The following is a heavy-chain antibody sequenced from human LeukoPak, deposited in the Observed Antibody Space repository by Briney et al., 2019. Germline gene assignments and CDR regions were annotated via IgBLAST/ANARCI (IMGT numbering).Heavy chain of an antibody. D-gene: IGHD3-22*01. CDR2: ISGHGGST. V-gene: IGHV3-43*02. J-gene: IGHJ1*01. CDR1: RFTFDDYA. Sequence: GGSLRLSCAASRFTFDDYAMHWVRQAPGKSLEWVSLISGHGGSTYYGDSVKGRFTISRDNSKNSLYLQMNSLRTEDTALYYCAKDSLRAMIPSLVHWGQGTLVTVSS. CDR3: AKDSLRAMIPSLVH.